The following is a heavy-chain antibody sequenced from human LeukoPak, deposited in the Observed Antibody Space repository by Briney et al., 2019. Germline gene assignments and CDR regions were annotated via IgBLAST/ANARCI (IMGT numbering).Heavy chain of an antibody. Sequence: GGSLRLSCAASGFTVSSTYVSWDRQAPGKGLGWVSVIYKGGNTYYIDSVKGRFTISRDTSKNTLYLQMNSLRAEDTAVYYCASRHCSGGGCYFAGADPFDYWGQGTLVTVSS. CDR1: GFTVSSTY. V-gene: IGHV3-53*01. CDR3: ASRHCSGGGCYFAGADPFDY. D-gene: IGHD2-15*01. J-gene: IGHJ4*02. CDR2: IYKGGNT.